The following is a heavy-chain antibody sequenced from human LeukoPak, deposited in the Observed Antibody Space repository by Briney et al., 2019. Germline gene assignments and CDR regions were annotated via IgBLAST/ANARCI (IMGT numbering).Heavy chain of an antibody. CDR1: GFTFTKYA. V-gene: IGHV3-23*01. D-gene: IGHD1-14*01. J-gene: IGHJ3*01. CDR3: AKATPYGTTWVGGFDL. CDR2: MGPTGDT. Sequence: GGSLRLSCAGSGFTFTKYAMTRVRQAPGKELEWVSSMGPTGDTYYLDSVKGRFSLSRDVSKSTMSLQMSTLRVDDTAVYFCAKATPYGTTWVGGFDLWGQGTIVTVSS.